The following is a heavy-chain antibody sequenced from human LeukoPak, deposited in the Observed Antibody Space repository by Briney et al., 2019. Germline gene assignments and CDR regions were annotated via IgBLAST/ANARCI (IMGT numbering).Heavy chain of an antibody. D-gene: IGHD3-3*01. J-gene: IGHJ5*02. V-gene: IGHV4-34*01. Sequence: SETLSLTCAVYGGSFSGYYWSWIRQPPGKGLEWIGEINHSGSTNYNPSLKSRVTISVDTSKNQFSLKLSSVTAADTAVYYCARAPHDFWSGYLNWFDPWGQGTLVTVSS. CDR2: INHSGST. CDR3: ARAPHDFWSGYLNWFDP. CDR1: GGSFSGYY.